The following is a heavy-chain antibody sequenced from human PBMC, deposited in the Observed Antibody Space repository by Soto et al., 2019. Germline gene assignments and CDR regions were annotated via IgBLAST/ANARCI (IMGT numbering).Heavy chain of an antibody. Sequence: GGSLRLSCAGSGFTFRSYAMNWVRQTQEKGLEWVSSISSTSTYTHYADSVKGRFTISRDNANNSLFLQMNSLRAEDTAIYYCARDLALAGNYWGQGALVTVSS. CDR1: GFTFRSYA. V-gene: IGHV3-21*01. CDR2: ISSTSTYT. CDR3: ARDLALAGNY. J-gene: IGHJ4*02. D-gene: IGHD6-19*01.